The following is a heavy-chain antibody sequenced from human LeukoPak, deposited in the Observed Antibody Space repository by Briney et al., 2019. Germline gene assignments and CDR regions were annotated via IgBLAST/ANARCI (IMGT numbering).Heavy chain of an antibody. CDR1: GCTFSDHY. CDR3: ARSYGSGTYPFDY. J-gene: IGHJ4*02. Sequence: PGESLTLTCAASGCTFSDHYLDWVRQAQGQGLEWVGRTRKKVNSYTTEYAASVRGRFTISRDDSKKLLYLQRNSLKTEDTSVYYCARSYGSGTYPFDYRGQGTLVTVS. V-gene: IGHV3-72*01. CDR2: TRKKVNSYTT. D-gene: IGHD3-10*01.